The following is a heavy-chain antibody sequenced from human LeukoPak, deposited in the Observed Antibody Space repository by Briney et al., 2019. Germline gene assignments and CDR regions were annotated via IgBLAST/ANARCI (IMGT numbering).Heavy chain of an antibody. D-gene: IGHD5-24*01. CDR1: EFTFSNYA. CDR2: ISGSGGTT. Sequence: GGSLRLSCAASEFTFSNYAISWVRQAPGKGLEWVSVISGSGGTTYYADSVKGRFTISRDNSKNTLYLQMNSLRAEDTAVYYCARARDGYNNGAFDIWGQGTMVTVSS. CDR3: ARARDGYNNGAFDI. J-gene: IGHJ3*02. V-gene: IGHV3-23*01.